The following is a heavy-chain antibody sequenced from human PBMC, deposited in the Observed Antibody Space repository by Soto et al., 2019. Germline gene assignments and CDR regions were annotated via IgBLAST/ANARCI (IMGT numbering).Heavy chain of an antibody. CDR2: ISGRGGST. D-gene: IGHD1-26*01. CDR1: GFTFSSYA. J-gene: IGHJ4*02. CDR3: AKRGSGSYYHY. Sequence: EVQLLESGGGLVQPGGSLRLSCAASGFTFSSYAMNWVRQAPGKGLEWVSVISGRGGSTYYADSVKGRFTISRDNSKNTLYLQMNSLRAEDTAVYYCAKRGSGSYYHYWGQGTLVTVSS. V-gene: IGHV3-23*01.